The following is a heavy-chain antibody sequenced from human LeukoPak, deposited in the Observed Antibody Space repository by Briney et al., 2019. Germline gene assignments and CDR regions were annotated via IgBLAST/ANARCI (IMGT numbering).Heavy chain of an antibody. J-gene: IGHJ3*02. D-gene: IGHD6-13*01. CDR3: ARESPGIAAAGTFRALDI. Sequence: GASVKVSCKASGYTFTSYYIHWVRQAPGQGLEWMGIINPSGGTTTYAQKFQGRVTMTRDTSTSTVYMELSSLRSEDTTFYYCARESPGIAAAGTFRALDIWGQGTMVTVSS. CDR2: INPSGGTT. CDR1: GYTFTSYY. V-gene: IGHV1-46*01.